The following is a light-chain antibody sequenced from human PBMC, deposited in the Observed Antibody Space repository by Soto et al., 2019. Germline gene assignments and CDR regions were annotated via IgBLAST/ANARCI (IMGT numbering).Light chain of an antibody. CDR3: SSYTSSSTWV. Sequence: QSVLTQPASVSGSPGQSIAISCTGTSSDVGGYNYVSRYQQHPGKTPNLLIYDVSNRPSGVSNRSSGSKSGNTASLTISGLQAEDEADYYCSSYTSSSTWVFGGGTKLTVL. J-gene: IGLJ3*02. V-gene: IGLV2-14*01. CDR2: DVS. CDR1: SSDVGGYNY.